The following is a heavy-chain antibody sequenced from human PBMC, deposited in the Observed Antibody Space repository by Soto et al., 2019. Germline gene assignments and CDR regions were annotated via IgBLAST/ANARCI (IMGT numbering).Heavy chain of an antibody. Sequence: SVKVSCKASGYTFTIYGISWVRQAPGQGLEWMGWISAYNGNTNYAQKLQGRVTMTTDTSTSTAYMELRSLRSDDTAVYYCARGSSIAVATDAFDIWGQGTMVTVSS. CDR1: GYTFTIYG. D-gene: IGHD6-19*01. J-gene: IGHJ3*02. CDR2: ISAYNGNT. V-gene: IGHV1-18*01. CDR3: ARGSSIAVATDAFDI.